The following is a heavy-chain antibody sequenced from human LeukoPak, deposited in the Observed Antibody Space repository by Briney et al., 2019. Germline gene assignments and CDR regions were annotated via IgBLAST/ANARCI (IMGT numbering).Heavy chain of an antibody. J-gene: IGHJ4*02. V-gene: IGHV3-7*01. Sequence: GGSLRLSCAASGFTSSNYWMSWVRQAPGKGLEWVANIRQDGSEKYYVDSVKGRFTISRDNAKNSLFLQMNSLRAEDTAVYYCARLGNFDYWGQGTLVTVSS. D-gene: IGHD7-27*01. CDR1: GFTSSNYW. CDR3: ARLGNFDY. CDR2: IRQDGSEK.